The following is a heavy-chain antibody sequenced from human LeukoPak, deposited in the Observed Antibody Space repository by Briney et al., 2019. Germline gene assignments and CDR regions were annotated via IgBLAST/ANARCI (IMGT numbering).Heavy chain of an antibody. CDR2: INQDGSEK. J-gene: IGHJ4*02. V-gene: IGHV3-7*05. Sequence: GGSLRLSCAASGFTFSSYWVNWVRQAPGKGVEWVANINQDGSEKYYVDSVKGRFTISGDNAKNSLYLQMDSLRAEDTAVYYCATVTRGWGQGTLVTVSS. CDR1: GFTFSSYW. CDR3: ATVTRG.